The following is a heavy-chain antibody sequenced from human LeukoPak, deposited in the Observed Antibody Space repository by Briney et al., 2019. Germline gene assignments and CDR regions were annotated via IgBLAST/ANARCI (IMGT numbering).Heavy chain of an antibody. J-gene: IGHJ4*02. V-gene: IGHV3-23*01. CDR2: ISDSGGYT. CDR3: AKGGSYRSQPYFDY. Sequence: GGSLRLSCAASGFTFSSYGMSWVRQAPGKGLEWVSAISDSGGYTFYADSVKGRFTISRDNSKNTVYLQMNSLRAEDTAVYYCAKGGSYRSQPYFDYWGQGTPVTVSS. D-gene: IGHD3-16*02. CDR1: GFTFSSYG.